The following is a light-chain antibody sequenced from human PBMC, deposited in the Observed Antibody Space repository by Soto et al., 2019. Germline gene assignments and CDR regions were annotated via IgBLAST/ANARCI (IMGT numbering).Light chain of an antibody. CDR3: SSYAGSNNRYV. J-gene: IGLJ1*01. V-gene: IGLV2-8*01. CDR1: SSDVGGYNF. Sequence: QSALTQPPSASGSTGQSVTISCTGTSSDVGGYNFVSWYQQHPGKAPKLIIYEVTKRPSGVPDRFSGSKSGNTASLTVSGLQAEDEANYYCSSYAGSNNRYVFGTGTKLTVL. CDR2: EVT.